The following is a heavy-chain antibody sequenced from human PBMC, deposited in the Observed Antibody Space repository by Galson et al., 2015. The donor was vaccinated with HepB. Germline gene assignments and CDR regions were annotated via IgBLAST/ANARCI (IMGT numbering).Heavy chain of an antibody. CDR1: GFTFSSYA. Sequence: SLRLSCAASGFTFSSYAMSWVRQAPGKGLEWVSAISGSGGSTYYADSVKGRFTISRDNSKNTLYLQMNSLRAEDTAVYYCAKLTGYSYGLSDVWGKGTTVTVSS. D-gene: IGHD5-18*01. CDR2: ISGSGGST. V-gene: IGHV3-23*01. J-gene: IGHJ6*04. CDR3: AKLTGYSYGLSDV.